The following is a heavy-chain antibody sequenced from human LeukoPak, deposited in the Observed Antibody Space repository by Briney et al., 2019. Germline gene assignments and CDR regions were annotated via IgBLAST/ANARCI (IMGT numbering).Heavy chain of an antibody. V-gene: IGHV7-4-1*02. CDR2: INTNTGNP. J-gene: IGHJ4*02. CDR3: ARDPFGIAVAGTFFDY. CDR1: GYTFTSYA. Sequence: ASVKVSCKASGYTFTSYAMNWVRQAPGQGPEWMGWINTNTGNPTYAQGFTGRFVFSLDTSVSTAYLQISSLKAEDTAVYYCARDPFGIAVAGTFFDYWGQGTLVTVSS. D-gene: IGHD6-19*01.